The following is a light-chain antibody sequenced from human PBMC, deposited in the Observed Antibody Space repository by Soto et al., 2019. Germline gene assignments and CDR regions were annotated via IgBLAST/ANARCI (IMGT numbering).Light chain of an antibody. Sequence: EVVMTQSPLSLPVTLGQRASISCRSSQSLVNSDGNTYLNWFHQRPGQSPRRLIYKVSNRDSGVPDRFSGSGSGTDFTLRISRVEAGDVGVYYCMQGSHWPRTFGQGTMVEIK. J-gene: IGKJ1*01. CDR3: MQGSHWPRT. CDR1: QSLVNSDGNTY. CDR2: KVS. V-gene: IGKV2-30*01.